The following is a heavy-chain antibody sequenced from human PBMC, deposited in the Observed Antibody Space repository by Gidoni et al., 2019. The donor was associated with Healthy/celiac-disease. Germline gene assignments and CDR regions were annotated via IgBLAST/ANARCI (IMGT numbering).Heavy chain of an antibody. Sequence: QVQLVQSGAEVKKPGSSVKVSCKASGGTFSSYTISWVRQAPGQGLEWMGRIIPILGIANYAQKVQGRVTITADKSTSTAYMELSSLRSEDTAVYYCARSPMDGGIQNSLGNFYYYYGMDVWGQGTTVTVSS. D-gene: IGHD3-16*01. V-gene: IGHV1-69*02. CDR3: ARSPMDGGIQNSLGNFYYYYGMDV. CDR1: GGTFSSYT. CDR2: IIPILGIA. J-gene: IGHJ6*02.